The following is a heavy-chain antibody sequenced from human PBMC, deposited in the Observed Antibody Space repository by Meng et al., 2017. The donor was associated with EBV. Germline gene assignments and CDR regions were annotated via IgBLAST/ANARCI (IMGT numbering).Heavy chain of an antibody. CDR1: GLIFNSDT. CDR2: MSGSGGST. D-gene: IGHD1-14*01. J-gene: IGHJ5*02. V-gene: IGHV3-23*04. CDR3: AKDLSGRFNP. Sequence: LVVFWGGLVTPGGSLRLSCAASGLIFNSDTMSRVRQAPGKGLEWVSSMSGSGGSTYYADSVKGRFTISRDNSKNTLYLQMNSLRTEDTAVYYCAKDLSGRFNPWGQGTLVTVSS.